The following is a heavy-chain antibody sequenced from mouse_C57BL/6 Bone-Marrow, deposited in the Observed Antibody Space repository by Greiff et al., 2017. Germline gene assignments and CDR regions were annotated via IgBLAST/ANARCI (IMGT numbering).Heavy chain of an antibody. Sequence: EVQVVESGGGLVQPGGSLKLSCAASGFTFSDYYMYWVRQTPEKRLEWVAYISNGGGSTYYPDTVKGRFTISRDNAKNTLYLQMSRLKSEDTAMYYCARYDGYSPFAYWGQGTPVTVSA. CDR3: ARYDGYSPFAY. CDR2: ISNGGGST. J-gene: IGHJ3*01. V-gene: IGHV5-12*01. CDR1: GFTFSDYY. D-gene: IGHD2-3*01.